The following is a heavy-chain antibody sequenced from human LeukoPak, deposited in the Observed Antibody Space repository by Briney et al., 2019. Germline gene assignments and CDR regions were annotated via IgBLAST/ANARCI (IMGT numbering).Heavy chain of an antibody. CDR1: RGSLNNVGYY. CDR2: ISYSGST. Sequence: SETLSLTCTVSRGSLNNVGYYWSWIRQHPGKGLESIGYISYSGSTYYNPSLASRVPISVDTSKNQFSLKLSSVTAADTAVYYCARLAGFGELFKHDDYWGQGTPVTVSS. J-gene: IGHJ4*02. V-gene: IGHV4-31*03. CDR3: ARLAGFGELFKHDDY. D-gene: IGHD3-10*01.